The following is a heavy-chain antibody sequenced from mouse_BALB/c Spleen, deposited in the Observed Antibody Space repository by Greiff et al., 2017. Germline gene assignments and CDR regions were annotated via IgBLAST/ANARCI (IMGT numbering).Heavy chain of an antibody. CDR1: GYTFTSYW. CDR3: ARSFYGYDVPFDY. Sequence: VQLQQSGAELAKPGASVKMSCKASGYTFTSYWMHWVKQRPGQGLEWIGYINPSTGYTEYNQKFKDKATLTADKSSSTAYMQLSSLTSEDSAVYYCARSFYGYDVPFDYWGQGTTLTVSS. D-gene: IGHD2-2*01. J-gene: IGHJ2*01. CDR2: INPSTGYT. V-gene: IGHV1-7*01.